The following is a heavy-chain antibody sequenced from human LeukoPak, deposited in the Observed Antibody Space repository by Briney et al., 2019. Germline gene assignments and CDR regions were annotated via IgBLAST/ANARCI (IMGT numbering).Heavy chain of an antibody. V-gene: IGHV1-2*02. CDR2: INPNSGGT. D-gene: IGHD3-10*01. CDR3: ARDAQLWFTRAEYFQH. Sequence: ASVKVSCKASGGTFSSYAISWVRQAPGQGLEWMGWINPNSGGTNYAQKFQGRVTMTRDTSISTAYMELSRLRSDDTAVYYCARDAQLWFTRAEYFQHWGQGTLVTVSS. CDR1: GGTFSSYA. J-gene: IGHJ1*01.